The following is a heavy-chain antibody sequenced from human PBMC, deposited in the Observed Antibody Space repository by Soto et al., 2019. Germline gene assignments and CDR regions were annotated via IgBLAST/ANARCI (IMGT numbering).Heavy chain of an antibody. CDR2: TYYRSKWYN. J-gene: IGHJ5*02. V-gene: IGHV6-1*01. CDR3: AKGDYYGSGSYYKTYNWFDP. D-gene: IGHD3-10*01. CDR1: GDSVSSNSAA. Sequence: PSQTLSLTCAISGDSVSSNSAAWNWIRQSPSRGLEWLGRTYYRSKWYNDYVVSVKSRITINPDTSKNQFSLQLNSVTPEDTAVYYCAKGDYYGSGSYYKTYNWFDPWGQGTLVTVSS.